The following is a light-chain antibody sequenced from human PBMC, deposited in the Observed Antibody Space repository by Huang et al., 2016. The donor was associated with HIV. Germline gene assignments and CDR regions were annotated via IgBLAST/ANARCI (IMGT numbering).Light chain of an antibody. CDR2: AAS. V-gene: IGKV1-39*01. Sequence: DVRMTQSPSSLSASVGDRVTITCWASQSIDSYLNWYQQKPGEAPRLLIYAASNLQTGVPSRFSGSGSLTDFTLTIRGLQPEDFGTYFCQQSHNFPQTFGQKTKLGIK. CDR1: QSIDSY. J-gene: IGKJ2*01. CDR3: QQSHNFPQT.